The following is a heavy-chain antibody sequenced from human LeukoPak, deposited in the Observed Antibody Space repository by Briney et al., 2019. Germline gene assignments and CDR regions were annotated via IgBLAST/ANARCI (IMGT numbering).Heavy chain of an antibody. V-gene: IGHV3-53*01. Sequence: PGGSLRLSCAASGFTVSSNYVSWVRQAPGKGLEWVSVTYSGGSTNYADSVKGRFTVSRDTSKNTLYLQMNSLRAEDTAVYYCARSMLRGVPLDVWGQGTTVTVTS. CDR3: ARSMLRGVPLDV. J-gene: IGHJ6*02. CDR1: GFTVSSNY. CDR2: TYSGGST. D-gene: IGHD3-10*01.